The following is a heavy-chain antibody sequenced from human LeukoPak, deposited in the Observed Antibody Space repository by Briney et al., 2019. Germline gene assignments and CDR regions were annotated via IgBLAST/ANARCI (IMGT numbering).Heavy chain of an antibody. CDR2: IWYDGSNK. CDR3: AKDYYDSSGYFDY. Sequence: GGSLRLSCAASGFTFSSYGMHWVRQAPGKGLEWVAVIWYDGSNKYYADSVKGRFTISRDNSKNTLYLQMNSLRAEDTPVYYCAKDYYDSSGYFDYWGQGTVVSVSS. CDR1: GFTFSSYG. D-gene: IGHD3-22*01. V-gene: IGHV3-33*06. J-gene: IGHJ4*02.